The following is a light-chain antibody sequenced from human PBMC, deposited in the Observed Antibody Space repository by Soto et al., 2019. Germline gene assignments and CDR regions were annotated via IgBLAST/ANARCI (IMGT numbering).Light chain of an antibody. V-gene: IGKV3-11*01. Sequence: EMVLTQSPATLSLSPGERATLSCRASQSVSSYLAWYQQKPGQAPRLLTHDAFNRATGIPARFSGSGSGTDFSLTISSLEPEDSAVYYCQQRSNWPLTFGGWTKVDIK. CDR3: QQRSNWPLT. J-gene: IGKJ4*01. CDR1: QSVSSY. CDR2: DAF.